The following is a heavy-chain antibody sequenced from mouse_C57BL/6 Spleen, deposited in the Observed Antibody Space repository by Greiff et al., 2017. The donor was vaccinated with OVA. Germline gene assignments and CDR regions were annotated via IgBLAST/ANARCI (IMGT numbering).Heavy chain of an antibody. Sequence: VKLVESGPGLVAPSQSLSISCTVSGFSLTSYGVDWVRQSPGKGLEWLGVIWGVGSTNYNSALKSRLSISKDNSTSQVFLKMNSLQTDDTAMYYCASPYDDYGGVAYWGQGTLVTVSA. CDR3: ASPYDDYGGVAY. CDR1: GFSLTSYG. D-gene: IGHD2-13*01. V-gene: IGHV2-6*01. CDR2: IWGVGST. J-gene: IGHJ3*01.